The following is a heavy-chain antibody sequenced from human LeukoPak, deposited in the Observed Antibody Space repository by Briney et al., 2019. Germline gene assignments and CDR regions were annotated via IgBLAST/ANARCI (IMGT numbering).Heavy chain of an antibody. Sequence: XHXVRQAPXXXLEWVXVISYDGSNKYYADSVKGRFTISRDNSKNTLYLQMNSLRAEDTAVYYCARDPSPNFGVVIVYFDYWGQGTLVTVSS. D-gene: IGHD3-3*01. V-gene: IGHV3-30-3*01. CDR3: ARDPSPNFGVVIVYFDY. J-gene: IGHJ4*02. CDR2: ISYDGSNK.